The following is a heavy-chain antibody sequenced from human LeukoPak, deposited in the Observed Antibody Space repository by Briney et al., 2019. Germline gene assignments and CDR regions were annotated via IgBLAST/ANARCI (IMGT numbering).Heavy chain of an antibody. Sequence: GASVKVSCKASGYTFTSYDISWVRQATGQGLEWMGWMNTNSGNTGYAQKFPGRVTMTRNTSISTAYMELSSLRSEDTAVYYCARGEYDGSGSHYNVDYWGQGTLVTVSS. D-gene: IGHD3-10*01. J-gene: IGHJ4*02. CDR3: ARGEYDGSGSHYNVDY. CDR1: GYTFTSYD. CDR2: MNTNSGNT. V-gene: IGHV1-8*01.